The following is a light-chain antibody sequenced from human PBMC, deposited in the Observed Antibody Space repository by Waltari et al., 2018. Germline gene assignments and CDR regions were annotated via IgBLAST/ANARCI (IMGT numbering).Light chain of an antibody. CDR2: DAS. J-gene: IGKJ1*01. V-gene: IGKV3-11*01. Sequence: EIVLTQSPATLSLSPGQRATLSCRASQSVSDHLAWYQQKPGQAPRLLIYDASNRATGIPARFSGSGSGTDFTLTINSLQPEDFAVYYCQQRSNWPPATFGQGTKVEIK. CDR1: QSVSDH. CDR3: QQRSNWPPAT.